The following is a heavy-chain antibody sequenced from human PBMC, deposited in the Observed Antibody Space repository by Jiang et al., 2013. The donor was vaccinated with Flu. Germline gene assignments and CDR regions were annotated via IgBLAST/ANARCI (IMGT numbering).Heavy chain of an antibody. Sequence: VQLVESGGGLVQPGGSLKLSCVASGFTFDDYAMHWVRQVPGKGLEWVSGISWSSDSIGYVDSVKGRFTISRDNAKNSLYLEMNGLRSEDTAFYYCAKDMAPYLYCSGGTCFSGGFGYWGQGSLITVSS. CDR1: GFTFDDYA. V-gene: IGHV3-9*01. J-gene: IGHJ4*02. CDR3: AKDMAPYLYCSGGTCFSGGFGY. D-gene: IGHD2-15*01. CDR2: ISWSSDSI.